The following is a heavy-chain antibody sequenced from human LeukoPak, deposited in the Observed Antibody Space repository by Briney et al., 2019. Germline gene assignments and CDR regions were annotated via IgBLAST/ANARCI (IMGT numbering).Heavy chain of an antibody. Sequence: GGSLRLSCAASAFPFSSYAMHWVRQPPGKGLDWMAHISYDGGNKYYADAVKGRFTISRDNSKNTLYLEMNSLRAEDTAMYYCARGVTTGYLPYWGQGTLVTVSS. V-gene: IGHV3-30-3*01. CDR3: ARGVTTGYLPY. D-gene: IGHD3-9*01. CDR2: ISYDGGNK. J-gene: IGHJ1*01. CDR1: AFPFSSYA.